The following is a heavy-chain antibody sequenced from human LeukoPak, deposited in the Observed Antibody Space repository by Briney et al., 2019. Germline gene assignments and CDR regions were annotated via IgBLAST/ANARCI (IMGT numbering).Heavy chain of an antibody. CDR2: IREDGSEK. Sequence: GGSLRLSCAASGFTFSSYWMTWVRQAPGKGLEWVANIREDGSEKYYVDSVKGRFTISRDNAKNSLYLQVNSLRAEDTAVYYCARSRLEGSGYYRGEEDYWGQGTLVTVSS. V-gene: IGHV3-7*01. J-gene: IGHJ4*02. CDR1: GFTFSSYW. CDR3: ARSRLEGSGYYRGEEDY. D-gene: IGHD3-22*01.